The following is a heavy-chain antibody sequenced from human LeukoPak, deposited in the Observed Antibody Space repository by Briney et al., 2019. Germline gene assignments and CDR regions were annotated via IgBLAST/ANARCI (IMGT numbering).Heavy chain of an antibody. CDR2: INPSGDST. J-gene: IGHJ4*02. D-gene: IGHD6-19*01. V-gene: IGHV1-46*01. CDR1: GHTFTSYS. Sequence: ASVKVSCKASGHTFTSYSMQWVRQAPGQGLEWMGIINPSGDSTSYTQKLQGRLTMTRDTSTNTVYMELSSLRSDDTAVYYCARGATYISGHHDAWGQGTLVTVSS. CDR3: ARGATYISGHHDA.